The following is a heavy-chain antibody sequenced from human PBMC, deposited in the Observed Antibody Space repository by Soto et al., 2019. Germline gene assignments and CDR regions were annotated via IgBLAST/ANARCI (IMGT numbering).Heavy chain of an antibody. D-gene: IGHD2-21*01. CDR1: GYTFTSYD. Sequence: QVQLVQSGAEVKKPGASVKVSCQASGYTFTSYDINWVRQATGQGLEWMGWVNPNSGNTGYAQKFQGRVTMTRNTSINTAYMVLDNLRSEDTAVYYCARAEGLDWGQGTLVTVSS. CDR2: VNPNSGNT. CDR3: ARAEGLD. V-gene: IGHV1-8*01. J-gene: IGHJ4*02.